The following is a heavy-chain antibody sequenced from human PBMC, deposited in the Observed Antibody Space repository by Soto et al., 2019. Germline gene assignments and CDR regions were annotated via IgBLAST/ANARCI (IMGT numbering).Heavy chain of an antibody. D-gene: IGHD2-2*01. V-gene: IGHV1-58*02. CDR3: AADVSYYRWYQLLHEAYYYYGMDV. J-gene: IGHJ6*02. CDR2: IVVGSGNT. Sequence: ASVKVSCKASGFTFTSSAMQWVRQARGQRLEWIGWIVVGSGNTNYAQKLQERVTITRDMSTSTAYMELSSLRSEDTAVYYCAADVSYYRWYQLLHEAYYYYGMDVWGQGTTVTVSS. CDR1: GFTFTSSA.